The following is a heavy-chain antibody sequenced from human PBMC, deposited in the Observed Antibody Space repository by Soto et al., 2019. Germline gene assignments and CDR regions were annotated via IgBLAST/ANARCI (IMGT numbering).Heavy chain of an antibody. CDR1: GFTFSNAW. Sequence: GSLRLSCAASGFTFSNAWMSWVLQAPGKGLEWVGRIKSKTDGGTTDYAAPVKGRFTISRDDSKNTLYLQMNSLKTEDTAVYYCTTAFFLRSYDAFDIWGQGTMVTVSS. CDR2: IKSKTDGGTT. CDR3: TTAFFLRSYDAFDI. V-gene: IGHV3-15*01. J-gene: IGHJ3*02.